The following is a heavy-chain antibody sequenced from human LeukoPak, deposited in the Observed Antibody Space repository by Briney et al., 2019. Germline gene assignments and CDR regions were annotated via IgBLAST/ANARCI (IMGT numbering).Heavy chain of an antibody. CDR2: INWDGGST. J-gene: IGHJ4*02. V-gene: IGHV3-20*04. D-gene: IGHD6-19*01. CDR1: GSTFEDHG. Sequence: GGSLRLSCAASGSTFEDHGMSWVRQVPGKGLEWVAGINWDGGSTGYAGSVKGRFTISRDNAKNSLFLQMNSLRVEDTALYFCAMGDSSGWYFYYWGQGTLVTVSS. CDR3: AMGDSSGWYFYY.